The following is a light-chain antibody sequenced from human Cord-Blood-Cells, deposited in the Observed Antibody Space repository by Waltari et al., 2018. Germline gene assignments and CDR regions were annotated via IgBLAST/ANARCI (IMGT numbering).Light chain of an antibody. J-gene: IGKJ3*01. V-gene: IGKV3-11*01. Sequence: EIVLTQSPATLSLSPGERATLSCRASQSVSSSLAWYQQKPGQAPRLLIYDASNRSTGIPARVSGSGSGTDFTLTISSLEPEDFAVYYCQQRSNWPPVTFGPGTKVDIK. CDR3: QQRSNWPPVT. CDR2: DAS. CDR1: QSVSSS.